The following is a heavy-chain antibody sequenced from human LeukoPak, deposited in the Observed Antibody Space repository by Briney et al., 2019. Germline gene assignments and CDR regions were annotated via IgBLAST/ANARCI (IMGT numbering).Heavy chain of an antibody. J-gene: IGHJ6*02. Sequence: SETLSLTCTVSGGSISSYYWSWIRQPPGKGLEWIGYIYYSGSTNYNPSLKSRVTISVDTSKNQFSLKLSSVTAADTAVYYCARVPQPYYYYGMDVWGQGTTVTVSS. D-gene: IGHD6-13*01. CDR3: ARVPQPYYYYGMDV. CDR1: GGSISSYY. CDR2: IYYSGST. V-gene: IGHV4-59*01.